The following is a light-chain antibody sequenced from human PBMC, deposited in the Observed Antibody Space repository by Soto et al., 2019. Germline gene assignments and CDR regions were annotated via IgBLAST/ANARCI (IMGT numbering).Light chain of an antibody. CDR2: EVS. CDR3: SSYTSSTTQV. Sequence: QSALTQPASVSGSPGQSITISCTGTSSDVGSYNYVSWYQQHPGKVPKLVIYEVSNRPSGISYRFSGSKSGNTASLTISGPQAEDEADYYCSSYTSSTTQVFGGGTKVTVL. CDR1: SSDVGSYNY. J-gene: IGLJ3*02. V-gene: IGLV2-14*01.